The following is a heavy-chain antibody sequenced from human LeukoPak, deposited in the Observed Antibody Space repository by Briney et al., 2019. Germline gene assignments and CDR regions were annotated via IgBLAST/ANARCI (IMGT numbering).Heavy chain of an antibody. J-gene: IGHJ6*03. CDR2: MNLNSGNT. D-gene: IGHD6-19*01. Sequence: ASVKVSCKASGYTFTSYDINWVRQATGQGLEWMGWMNLNSGNTGYAQKYHGRVTITRNTSISTAYMELSSLRSEDTAVYYCARGLAVAGIFWYYYYYMDVWGKGTTVTVSS. CDR3: ARGLAVAGIFWYYYYYMDV. CDR1: GYTFTSYD. V-gene: IGHV1-8*03.